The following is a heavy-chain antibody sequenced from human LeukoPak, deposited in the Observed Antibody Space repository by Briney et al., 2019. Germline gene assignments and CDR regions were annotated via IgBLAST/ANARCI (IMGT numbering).Heavy chain of an antibody. CDR2: IYYSGST. V-gene: IGHV4-30-4*08. J-gene: IGHJ6*03. CDR3: ARVQLERQAYYYMDV. D-gene: IGHD1-1*01. CDR1: GGSISSGDYY. Sequence: PSQTLSLTCTVSGGSISSGDYYWSWIRQPPGKGLEWIGYIYYSGSTYYNPSLKSRVTISVDTSKNQFSLKLSSVTAADTAVYYCARVQLERQAYYYMDVWGKGTTVTVS.